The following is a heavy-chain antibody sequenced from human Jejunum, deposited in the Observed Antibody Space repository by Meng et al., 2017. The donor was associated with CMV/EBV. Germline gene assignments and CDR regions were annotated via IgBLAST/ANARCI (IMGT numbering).Heavy chain of an antibody. CDR2: ISGSGRDT. D-gene: IGHD1-26*01. Sequence: GFTFNTYSMHWVRRRPGQGLEWVSAISGSGRDTSSADSVKGRFTISRDISKNTLFLQMNSLRADDTAVYYCAKVITAGSYYYFDYWGQGALVTVSS. J-gene: IGHJ4*02. V-gene: IGHV3-23*01. CDR3: AKVITAGSYYYFDY. CDR1: GFTFNTYS.